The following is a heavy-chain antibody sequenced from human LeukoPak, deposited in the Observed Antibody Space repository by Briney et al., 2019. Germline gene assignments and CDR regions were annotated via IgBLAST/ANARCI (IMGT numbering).Heavy chain of an antibody. CDR1: GYTFTSYF. CDR3: ARGGIAAPVDP. D-gene: IGHD6-13*01. Sequence: GASVKVSCKASGYTFTSYFIHWVRQAPGQGLEWMGIISASGGSTSYAQKFQGTVSMTRDTSTYTVYLELSTLRCEDTAVYYCARGGIAAPVDPWGQGTLVTVSS. CDR2: ISASGGST. V-gene: IGHV1-46*01. J-gene: IGHJ5*02.